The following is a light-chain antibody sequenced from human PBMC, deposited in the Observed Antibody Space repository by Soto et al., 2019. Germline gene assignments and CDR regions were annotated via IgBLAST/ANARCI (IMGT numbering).Light chain of an antibody. J-gene: IGLJ2*01. CDR2: EVN. Sequence: QSALTQPPSASGSPGQSVTISCTGTSSDVGRYNRVSWYQHYPGKAPKLMIYEVNKRPSEVPDRFSGSKSGNTASLTVSGHQAEDEAHYYCCSFTGTTIGVFGGGTKLTVL. CDR1: SSDVGRYNR. V-gene: IGLV2-8*01. CDR3: CSFTGTTIGV.